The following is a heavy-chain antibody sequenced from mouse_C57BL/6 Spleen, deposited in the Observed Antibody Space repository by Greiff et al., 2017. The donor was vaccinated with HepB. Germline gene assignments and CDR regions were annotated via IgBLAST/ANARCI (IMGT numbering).Heavy chain of an antibody. V-gene: IGHV1-55*01. CDR3: ARCYYDYDGDAMDY. J-gene: IGHJ4*01. Sequence: VQLQQPGAELVKPGASVKMSCKASGYTFTSYWITWVKQRPGQGLEWIGDIYPGSGSTNYNEKFKSKATLTVDTSSSTAYMQLSSLTSEDSAVYYCARCYYDYDGDAMDYWGQGTSVTVSS. D-gene: IGHD2-4*01. CDR1: GYTFTSYW. CDR2: IYPGSGST.